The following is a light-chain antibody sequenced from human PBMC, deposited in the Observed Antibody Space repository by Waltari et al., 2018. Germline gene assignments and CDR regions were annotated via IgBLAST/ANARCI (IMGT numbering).Light chain of an antibody. J-gene: IGKJ1*01. CDR3: QQYYSFPQT. V-gene: IGKV4-1*01. CDR2: WAS. Sequence: DIVMTQSPDSLAVSLGERATINCKSSQSDLYSSDNKNYLTWYQQKPVQPPELLIYWASTREAGVPDRFSGSGSGTDFTLTISRLQAEDVAVYYCQQYYSFPQTFGQGTKVEIK. CDR1: QSDLYSSDNKNY.